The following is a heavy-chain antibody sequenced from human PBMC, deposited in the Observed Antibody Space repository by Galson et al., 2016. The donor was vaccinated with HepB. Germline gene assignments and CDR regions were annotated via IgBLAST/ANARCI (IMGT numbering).Heavy chain of an antibody. D-gene: IGHD4-23*01. CDR3: AKDRTVDHYGMDF. CDR2: ISRSGSYI. J-gene: IGHJ6*02. CDR1: GFTFSTYN. V-gene: IGHV3-21*06. Sequence: SLRLSCAASGFTFSTYNMNWVRQAPGKGLEWVSSISRSGSYIYYADSVRGRFTISRNNANNSLYLQMNSLRADDSAVYYWAKDRTVDHYGMDFWGLGATVTVPS.